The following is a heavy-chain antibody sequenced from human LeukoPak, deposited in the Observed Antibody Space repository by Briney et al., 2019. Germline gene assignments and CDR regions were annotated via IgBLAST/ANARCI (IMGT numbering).Heavy chain of an antibody. Sequence: SVKVSCKASGGTFSSYAISWVRQAPGQGLEWMGGIIPIFGTANYAQKFQGRVTITTDESTSTAYMELSSLRSEDTAVYYCARREYYYDRSGYYHAEYFQHWGQGTLVTVSS. CDR3: ARREYYYDRSGYYHAEYFQH. J-gene: IGHJ1*01. CDR2: IIPIFGTA. D-gene: IGHD3-22*01. V-gene: IGHV1-69*05. CDR1: GGTFSSYA.